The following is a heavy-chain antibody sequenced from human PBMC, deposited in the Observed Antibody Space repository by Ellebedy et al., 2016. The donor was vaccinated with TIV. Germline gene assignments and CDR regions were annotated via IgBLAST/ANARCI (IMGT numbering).Heavy chain of an antibody. CDR2: ITRYGAAT. J-gene: IGHJ4*02. CDR3: AKDPDGDYVPFDY. D-gene: IGHD3-10*02. CDR1: GLTFNLYA. V-gene: IGHV3-23*01. Sequence: GESLKISCVVSGLTFNLYAMSWVRQAPGKGLEWVSSITRYGAATHYTESVRGRFTISRDDSKKTLYLQMDRLRADDTAIYFCAKDPDGDYVPFDYWGQGTLVTVSS.